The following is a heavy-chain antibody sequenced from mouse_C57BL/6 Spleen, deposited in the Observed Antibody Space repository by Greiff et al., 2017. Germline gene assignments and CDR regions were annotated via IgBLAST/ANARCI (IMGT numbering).Heavy chain of an antibody. CDR3: ARRAVVATGYFDY. D-gene: IGHD1-1*01. CDR2: IDPSDSET. J-gene: IGHJ2*01. V-gene: IGHV1-52*01. Sequence: VQLQQPGAELVRPGSSVKLSCKASGYTFTSYWMHWVKQRPIQGLEWIGNIDPSDSETHYNQKFKDKATLTVDKTSSTAYMQLSSLTSEDSAVYYCARRAVVATGYFDYWGQGTTLTVSS. CDR1: GYTFTSYW.